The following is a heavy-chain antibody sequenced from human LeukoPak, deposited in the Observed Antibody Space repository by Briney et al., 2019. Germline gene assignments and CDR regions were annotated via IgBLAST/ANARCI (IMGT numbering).Heavy chain of an antibody. V-gene: IGHV4-31*03. D-gene: IGHD5-24*01. Sequence: SETLSLTCTVSGGSISSGEYYWSWIRQHPGKGLEWIGYIYYSGTTYYNPSLKSRVTISVDTSKNQFSLTSVTAADTAMYYCARVEAATTNPRFGYWGQGALVTVSS. CDR2: IYYSGTT. J-gene: IGHJ4*02. CDR3: ARVEAATTNPRFGY. CDR1: GGSISSGEYY.